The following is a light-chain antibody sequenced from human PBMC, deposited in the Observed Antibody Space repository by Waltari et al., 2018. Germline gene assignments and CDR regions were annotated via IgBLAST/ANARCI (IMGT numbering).Light chain of an antibody. CDR3: QQSYSTPLT. Sequence: DIQMTQSPSSLSASVGDRVTITCRASQSISSYLNWYQQKPGKAPKLLIYAPSSLPSGVPSRFSGSGSGTDFTLTISSLQPEDFATYYCQQSYSTPLTFGGGTKVEIK. CDR1: QSISSY. CDR2: APS. V-gene: IGKV1-39*01. J-gene: IGKJ4*01.